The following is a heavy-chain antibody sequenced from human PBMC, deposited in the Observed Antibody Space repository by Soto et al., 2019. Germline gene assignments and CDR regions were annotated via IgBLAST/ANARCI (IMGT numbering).Heavy chain of an antibody. J-gene: IGHJ6*02. CDR1: GFTFSGSS. CDR3: TKRIGAYAMDV. D-gene: IGHD6-13*01. V-gene: IGHV3-73*01. Sequence: PLGSLRLSCAASGFTFSGSSMHWVRQASGKGLEWVGRIRGKTDTYATAYAAPVRGRFTISRDDSKNTAYLQMNSLKTEDTAVYFCTKRIGAYAMDVWGQGTTVTVSS. CDR2: IRGKTDTYAT.